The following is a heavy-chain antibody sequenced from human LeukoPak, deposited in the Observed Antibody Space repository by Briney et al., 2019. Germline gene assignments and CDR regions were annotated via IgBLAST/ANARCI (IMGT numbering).Heavy chain of an antibody. CDR2: ISSNGGST. J-gene: IGHJ4*02. Sequence: GGSLRLSCAASGFTFSSYAMHWVRQAPGKGLEYVSAISSNGGSTYYANFVKGRFTISRDNSKNTLYLQMGSLRAEDMAVYYCARSRVTEGVYYFDYWGQGTLVTVSS. V-gene: IGHV3-64*01. D-gene: IGHD2-21*02. CDR1: GFTFSSYA. CDR3: ARSRVTEGVYYFDY.